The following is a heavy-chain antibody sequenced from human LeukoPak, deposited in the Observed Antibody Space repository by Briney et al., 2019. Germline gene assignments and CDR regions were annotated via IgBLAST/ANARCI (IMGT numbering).Heavy chain of an antibody. CDR2: ISGSGGST. J-gene: IGHJ4*02. D-gene: IGHD6-13*01. CDR1: GFTFSSYA. V-gene: IGHV3-23*01. CDR3: AKAGRSSSWYLKYDN. Sequence: GGSLRLSCAASGFTFSSYAMSWVRQAPGKGLEWVSGISGSGGSTYYADSVKGRFTMSRDNSKNTLYLQMNSLRAEDTAVYYCAKAGRSSSWYLKYDNWGQGTLVTVSS.